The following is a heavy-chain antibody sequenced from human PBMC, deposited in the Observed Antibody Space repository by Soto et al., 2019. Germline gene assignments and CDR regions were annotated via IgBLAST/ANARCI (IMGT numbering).Heavy chain of an antibody. CDR2: ISGSGGST. V-gene: IGHV3-23*01. CDR3: AKVPTPIVVVPAAEPGG. D-gene: IGHD2-2*01. Sequence: GGSLRLSCAASGFTFSSYAMSWVRQAPGKGLEWVSAISGSGGSTYYADSVKGLFTISRDNSKNTLYLQMNSLRAEDTAVYYCAKVPTPIVVVPAAEPGGWGQGTLVTVSS. CDR1: GFTFSSYA. J-gene: IGHJ4*02.